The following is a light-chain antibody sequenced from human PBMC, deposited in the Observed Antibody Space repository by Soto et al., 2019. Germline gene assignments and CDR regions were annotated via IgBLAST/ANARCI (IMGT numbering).Light chain of an antibody. Sequence: EIVLTQSPATLSLSPGERVTLSCRASQSVSSYLAWYQQKPGQAPRLLISDASNRATGIPARFSGSGSGTDFTLTISRLEPEDFAVDYCQQWSNWPPITFGQGTRLEIK. CDR1: QSVSSY. J-gene: IGKJ5*01. CDR3: QQWSNWPPIT. V-gene: IGKV3-11*01. CDR2: DAS.